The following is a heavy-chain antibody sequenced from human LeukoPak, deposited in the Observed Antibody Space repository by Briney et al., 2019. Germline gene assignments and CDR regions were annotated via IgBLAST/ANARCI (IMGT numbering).Heavy chain of an antibody. J-gene: IGHJ4*02. D-gene: IGHD1-26*01. CDR2: ISWNSGSI. Sequence: GGSLRLSCAASGFTFDDYAMHWVRQAPGKGLEWVSGISWNSGSIGYADSVKGRFTISRDNAKNSLYLQMNSLRAEDTAVYYCAKEGVGASGFDYWGQGILVTVSS. CDR1: GFTFDDYA. V-gene: IGHV3-9*01. CDR3: AKEGVGASGFDY.